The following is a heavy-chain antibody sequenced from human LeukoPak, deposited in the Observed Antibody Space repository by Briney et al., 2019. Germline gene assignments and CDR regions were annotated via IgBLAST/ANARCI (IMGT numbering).Heavy chain of an antibody. CDR3: ARWNDGWEFDY. V-gene: IGHV4-59*01. J-gene: IGHJ4*02. Sequence: KPSETLSLTCTVSGNSISSFFWSWIRQPPGKGLEWIGSMHYSGDSKYNPSLRSRVSLSIDTSKQQFSLRLSSVTAADTAVYYCARWNDGWEFDYWGQGTLVSVSS. CDR2: MHYSGDS. CDR1: GNSISSFF. D-gene: IGHD1-1*01.